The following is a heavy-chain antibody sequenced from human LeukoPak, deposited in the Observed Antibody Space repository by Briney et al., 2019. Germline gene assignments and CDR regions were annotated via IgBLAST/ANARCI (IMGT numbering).Heavy chain of an antibody. D-gene: IGHD6-13*01. J-gene: IGHJ4*02. CDR3: ARVAIFGGSVAAADY. Sequence: ASVTVSCTASGYTFTIYAMHWVRQAPGQRLEWMGWINPNSGGTNYAQKFQGRVTMTRDTSISTAYMELSRLRSDDTAVYYCARVAIFGGSVAAADYWGQGTLVTVSS. V-gene: IGHV1-2*02. CDR2: INPNSGGT. CDR1: GYTFTIYA.